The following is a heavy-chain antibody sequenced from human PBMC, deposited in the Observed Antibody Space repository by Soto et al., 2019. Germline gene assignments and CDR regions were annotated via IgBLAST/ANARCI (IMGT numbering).Heavy chain of an antibody. CDR3: ARGDNGGDYGGRENWFDP. CDR2: IYYSGST. J-gene: IGHJ5*02. CDR1: GDSISSGGYY. D-gene: IGHD4-17*01. Sequence: SETLSLTCTVSGDSISSGGYYWSWINQHPGKGLEWIGYIYYSGSTYYNPSLKSRVTISVDTSKNQFSLKLSSVTAADTAVYYCARGDNGGDYGGRENWFDPWGQGTLVTVSS. V-gene: IGHV4-31*03.